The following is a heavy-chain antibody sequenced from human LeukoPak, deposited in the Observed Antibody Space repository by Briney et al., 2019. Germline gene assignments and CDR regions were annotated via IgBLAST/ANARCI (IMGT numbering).Heavy chain of an antibody. CDR2: ISGSGGST. CDR1: GFTYSNYA. Sequence: GGSVTLSCAASGFTYSNYAMSWLRQAPGKGREWVSAISGSGGSTYYAVSVKGRFTISRDNSKNTLYLQMNSLRAEDTAVYYCAKGYCSSTSCYNSFDYGGQGTLVTVSS. D-gene: IGHD2-2*02. V-gene: IGHV3-23*01. CDR3: AKGYCSSTSCYNSFDY. J-gene: IGHJ4*02.